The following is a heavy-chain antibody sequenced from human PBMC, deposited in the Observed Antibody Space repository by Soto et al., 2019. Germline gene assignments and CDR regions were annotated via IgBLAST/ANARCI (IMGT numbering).Heavy chain of an antibody. J-gene: IGHJ5*02. CDR3: ARLVQLLQGRWFDP. D-gene: IGHD2-15*01. Sequence: PSETLSQTCAVADSSNSGGRHYWSRIRQPPGKGLEWIGYIYYSGGTYYNPSLKSRVTISVDTSKNQFSLKLSSVTAADTAVYYCARLVQLLQGRWFDPWGQGTLVTVSS. CDR1: DSSNSGGRHY. CDR2: IYYSGGT. V-gene: IGHV4-30-4*08.